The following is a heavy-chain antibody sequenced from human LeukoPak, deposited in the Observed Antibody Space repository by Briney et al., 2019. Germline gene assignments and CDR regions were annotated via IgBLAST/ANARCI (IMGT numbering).Heavy chain of an antibody. CDR3: ARDGDSSGWYGETCY. CDR2: ISSSSSYI. V-gene: IGHV3-21*01. CDR1: GFTFSSYS. J-gene: IGHJ4*02. Sequence: GGSLRLSCAASGFTFSSYSMNWVRQAPGKGLEWVSSISSSSSYIYYADSVKGRFTISRDNAKNSLYLQMNSLRAEDTAVYYCARDGDSSGWYGETCYWGQGTLVTVSS. D-gene: IGHD6-19*01.